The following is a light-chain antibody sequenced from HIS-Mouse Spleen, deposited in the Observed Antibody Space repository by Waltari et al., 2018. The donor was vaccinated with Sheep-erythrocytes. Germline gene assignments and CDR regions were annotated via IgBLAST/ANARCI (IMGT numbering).Light chain of an antibody. Sequence: QSALTQPASVSGSPGQSITISCTGPSSDVGSYNLVSWYQQHPAKAPKLMIYEGSKRPSGVSTRFSGSKSGNTASLTISGLQAEDEADYYCCSYAGSRVFGGGTKLTVL. CDR1: SSDVGSYNL. CDR2: EGS. J-gene: IGLJ3*02. V-gene: IGLV2-23*01. CDR3: CSYAGSRV.